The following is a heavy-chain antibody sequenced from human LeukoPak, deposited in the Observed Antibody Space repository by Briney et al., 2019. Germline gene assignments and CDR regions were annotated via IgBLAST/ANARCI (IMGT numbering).Heavy chain of an antibody. V-gene: IGHV4-39*07. Sequence: PSETLSLTCTVSGGSISSSSYYWGWIRQPPGKGLEWIGYIYYIGTTKYNPSLKSRVTISIDTSKNQFSLKLSSVTAADTAVYYCVRGLMTTADYWGQGTLVTVSS. J-gene: IGHJ4*02. D-gene: IGHD4-17*01. CDR3: VRGLMTTADY. CDR1: GGSISSSSYY. CDR2: IYYIGTT.